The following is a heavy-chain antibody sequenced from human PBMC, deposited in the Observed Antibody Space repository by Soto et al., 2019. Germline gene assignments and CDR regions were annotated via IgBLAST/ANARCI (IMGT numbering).Heavy chain of an antibody. D-gene: IGHD1-20*01. CDR3: ARDRRPDQYNWNIGFDY. J-gene: IGHJ4*02. Sequence: GASVKVSCKASGGTFSSYAISWVRQAPGQGLEWMGGIIPIFGTANYAQKFQGRVTITADESTSTAYMELSSLRSEDTAVYYCARDRRPDQYNWNIGFDYWGQGTLVTVSS. V-gene: IGHV1-69*13. CDR1: GGTFSSYA. CDR2: IIPIFGTA.